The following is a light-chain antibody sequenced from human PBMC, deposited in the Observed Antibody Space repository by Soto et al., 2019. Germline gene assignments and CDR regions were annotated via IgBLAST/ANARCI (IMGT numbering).Light chain of an antibody. CDR2: RNN. CDR3: AAWDDSLTHPV. V-gene: IGLV1-47*01. Sequence: QSLLTQPPSASGSPRQRVTISCSGSSSNIGSNYVYWYQHLPGAAPKPLIYRNNQRPSGVPDRFSGSKSGTSASLAISGLRSDDEGDYYCAAWDDSLTHPVFGGGTKLTVL. CDR1: SSNIGSNY. J-gene: IGLJ2*01.